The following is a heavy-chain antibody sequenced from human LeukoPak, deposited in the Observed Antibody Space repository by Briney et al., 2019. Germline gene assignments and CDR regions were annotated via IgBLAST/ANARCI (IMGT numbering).Heavy chain of an antibody. Sequence: GASVKVSCKASGYTFTGYYMHWVRQAPGQGLEWMGWINPKSGGTNYAQRFQGRVTMTRDTSISSAYMELSRLRSDGAAVYYCVRGGYNYGVDYWGQGTLVTVSS. CDR2: INPKSGGT. J-gene: IGHJ4*02. V-gene: IGHV1-2*02. CDR1: GYTFTGYY. D-gene: IGHD5-18*01. CDR3: VRGGYNYGVDY.